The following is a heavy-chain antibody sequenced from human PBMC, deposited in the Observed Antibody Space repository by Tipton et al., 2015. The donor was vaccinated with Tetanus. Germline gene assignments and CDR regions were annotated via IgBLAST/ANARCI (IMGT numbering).Heavy chain of an antibody. Sequence: TLSLTCAVYGASFSDYYWSWIRQAPGKGLEWIGEINHSGNTNHNPSLKSRVTLSVDTSKNQFSLKLTSLTVADTAVYYCARGGSYSYGPRGFDLWGRGTLVTVSP. D-gene: IGHD5-18*01. J-gene: IGHJ2*01. CDR2: INHSGNT. CDR3: ARGGSYSYGPRGFDL. V-gene: IGHV4-34*01. CDR1: GASFSDYY.